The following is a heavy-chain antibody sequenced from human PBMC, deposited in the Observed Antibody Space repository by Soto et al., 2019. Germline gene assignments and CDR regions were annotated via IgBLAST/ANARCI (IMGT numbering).Heavy chain of an antibody. CDR3: AKDRGGVVAATLVHY. Sequence: GGSLRLCCGASGFTFTSYAMSWVRHAPARGLGLVSAISGSGGSTYYADSVKGLFTISRDNSNNTLDLQRNSLKGEETAVYYSAKDRGGVVAATLVHYSGQGT. CDR1: GFTFTSYA. V-gene: IGHV3-23*01. CDR2: ISGSGGST. J-gene: IGHJ4*02. D-gene: IGHD2-15*01.